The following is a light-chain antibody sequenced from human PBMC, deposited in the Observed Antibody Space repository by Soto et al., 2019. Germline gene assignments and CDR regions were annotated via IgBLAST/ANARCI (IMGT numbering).Light chain of an antibody. Sequence: EIELPQSPGTLSLSPGASAPLSCRVSQTTSPKYVAWYQQRRGLAPRLLVYGASKRAAGIPDRFRGSGSGSEFSLTISRLEPEDFAVYFCQHFGSSPPVIFGQGARLEI. J-gene: IGKJ5*01. CDR3: QHFGSSPPVI. CDR2: GAS. V-gene: IGKV3-20*01. CDR1: QTTSPKY.